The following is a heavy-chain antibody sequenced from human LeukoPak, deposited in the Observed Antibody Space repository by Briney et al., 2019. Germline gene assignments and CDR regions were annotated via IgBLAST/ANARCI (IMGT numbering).Heavy chain of an antibody. CDR1: GFTVSSNY. CDR3: ARERKSGRRIFDY. J-gene: IGHJ4*02. CDR2: IYSGGST. V-gene: IGHV3-53*01. D-gene: IGHD3-3*01. Sequence: GGSLRLSCAASGFTVSSNYMSWVRQAPGKGLEWVSVIYSGGSTYYADSVKGRFTISRDNSKNTLYLQMNSLRAEDTAVYYCARERKSGRRIFDYWGQGTLVTASS.